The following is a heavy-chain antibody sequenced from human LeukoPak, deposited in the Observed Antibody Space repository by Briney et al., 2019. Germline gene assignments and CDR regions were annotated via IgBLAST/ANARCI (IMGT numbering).Heavy chain of an antibody. CDR2: INQGGNEK. D-gene: IGHD3/OR15-3a*01. J-gene: IGHJ4*02. Sequence: GGSLRLSCAASGFTFSQYWMSWVRQAPGKGLECVANINQGGNEKYYVDSVQGRFTISRDNAKNSLYLQMNSLRAEDMAIYYCARADRHRTVGYWGQGTLVAVSS. CDR3: ARADRHRTVGY. V-gene: IGHV3-7*03. CDR1: GFTFSQYW.